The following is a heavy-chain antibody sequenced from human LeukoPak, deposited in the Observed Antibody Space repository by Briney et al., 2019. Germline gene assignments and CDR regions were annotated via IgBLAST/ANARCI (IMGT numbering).Heavy chain of an antibody. CDR2: VNPNSGGT. D-gene: IGHD3-22*01. CDR1: GYTFTGYY. V-gene: IGHV1-2*02. Sequence: ASVKVSCKASGYTFTGYYLHWVRQAPGQGLEWMGWVNPNSGGTNYAQKFQGRVTMTRDTSITTAYMELSRLRSDDTAVYYCASANPTYDSSGYYSYYFDYWGQGTLVTVSS. CDR3: ASANPTYDSSGYYSYYFDY. J-gene: IGHJ4*02.